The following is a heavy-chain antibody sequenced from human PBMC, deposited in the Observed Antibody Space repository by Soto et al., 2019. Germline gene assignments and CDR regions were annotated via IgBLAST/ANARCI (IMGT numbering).Heavy chain of an antibody. V-gene: IGHV3-23*01. Sequence: GGSLRLSCAASGFSFSTYPMVWVRQAPGKRLEAVSSISGSGGKTYYKDSVKGRFTISRDNSKNTVDLQMNSLRPEDTAVYYCAKIPSTVTTCYYGMDVWGQGTTVTVSS. J-gene: IGHJ6*02. CDR1: GFSFSTYP. CDR2: ISGSGGKT. CDR3: AKIPSTVTTCYYGMDV. D-gene: IGHD4-17*01.